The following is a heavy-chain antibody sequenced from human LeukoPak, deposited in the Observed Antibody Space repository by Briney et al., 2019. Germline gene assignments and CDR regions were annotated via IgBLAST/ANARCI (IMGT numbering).Heavy chain of an antibody. CDR3: ARSPPVEMATINYYYYGMDV. CDR1: GGTFSSYA. CDR2: ISAYNGNT. D-gene: IGHD5-24*01. V-gene: IGHV1-18*01. J-gene: IGHJ6*02. Sequence: ASVKVSCKASGGTFSSYAISWVRQAPGQGLERMGWISAYNGNTNYAQKLQGRVTMTTDTSTSTAYMELRSLRSDDTAVYYCARSPPVEMATINYYYYGMDVWGQGTTVTVYS.